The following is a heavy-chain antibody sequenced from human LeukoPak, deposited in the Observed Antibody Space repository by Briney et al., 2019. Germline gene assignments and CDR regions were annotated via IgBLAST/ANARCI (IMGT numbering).Heavy chain of an antibody. J-gene: IGHJ5*02. V-gene: IGHV3-11*04. CDR2: ISSGVTTE. D-gene: IGHD1-20*01. Sequence: LTCTVSGGSINSYYWSWIRQPPGKGLEWISYISSGVTTEYYADSVKGRFTISRDDARDSLYLQMESLRAEDTAVYYCARFNLGWLDPWGQGALVTVSS. CDR3: ARFNLGWLDP. CDR1: GGSINSYY.